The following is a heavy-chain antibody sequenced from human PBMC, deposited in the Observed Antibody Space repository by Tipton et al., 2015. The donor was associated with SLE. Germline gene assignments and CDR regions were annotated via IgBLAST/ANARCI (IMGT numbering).Heavy chain of an antibody. V-gene: IGHV3-49*04. CDR1: GFTFDTYA. D-gene: IGHD3-10*01. J-gene: IGHJ3*02. Sequence: SLRLSCAAPGFTFDTYAMHWVRQAPGKGLEWVGFIRSEAYGGTTEYAASVKGRFTISRDDSNTIAHLQMNSLRTEDTAMYFCARAGHYYDSGSWDDALDIWGQGTLVTVSS. CDR2: IRSEAYGGTT. CDR3: ARAGHYYDSGSWDDALDI.